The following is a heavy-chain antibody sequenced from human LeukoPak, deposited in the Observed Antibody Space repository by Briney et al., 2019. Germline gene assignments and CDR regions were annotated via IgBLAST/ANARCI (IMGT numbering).Heavy chain of an antibody. V-gene: IGHV1-2*02. CDR2: INPNSGGT. CDR3: ARRAGWGLKGAFDI. D-gene: IGHD3-16*01. Sequence: ASVKVSCKASGYTFTGYYMHWVRQAPGQGLEWMGWINPNSGGTNYAQKFQGRVTMTRDTSISTAYMELSRLRSDDTAVYYCARRAGWGLKGAFDIWGQGTMVTVSS. CDR1: GYTFTGYY. J-gene: IGHJ3*02.